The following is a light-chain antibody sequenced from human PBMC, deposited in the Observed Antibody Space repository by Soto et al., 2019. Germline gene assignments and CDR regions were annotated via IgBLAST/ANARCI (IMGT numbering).Light chain of an antibody. CDR1: SSDVGGYKY. J-gene: IGLJ2*01. Sequence: QSALTQPASVSGSPRQSITISCTGTSSDVGGYKYVSWYQQHPDKAPKLIIFEVSNRPSGISSRFSGSKSGNTASLTISGLQADDEADYYCASYTSSSTSVIFGRGTKLAVL. CDR3: ASYTSSSTSVI. V-gene: IGLV2-14*01. CDR2: EVS.